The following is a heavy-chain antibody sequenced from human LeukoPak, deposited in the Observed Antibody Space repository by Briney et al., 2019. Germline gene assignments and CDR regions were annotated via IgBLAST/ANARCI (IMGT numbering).Heavy chain of an antibody. Sequence: GGSLRLSCAASGFTFSGSTMHWVRQASGKGLEWVGRIRSKANNYATAYATSVKGRFTLSRDDPKNTAYLQMNSLKAEDTAVYYCIRGAASGSYYGFEVWGQGATVTVSS. CDR2: IRSKANNYAT. D-gene: IGHD1-26*01. CDR3: IRGAASGSYYGFEV. CDR1: GFTFSGST. V-gene: IGHV3-73*01. J-gene: IGHJ6*02.